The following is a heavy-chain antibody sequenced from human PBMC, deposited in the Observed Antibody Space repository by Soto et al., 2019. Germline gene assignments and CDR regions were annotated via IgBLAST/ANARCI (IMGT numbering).Heavy chain of an antibody. CDR1: GGSISSSNW. D-gene: IGHD2-15*01. Sequence: PSETLSLTCAVSGGSISSSNWWSWVRQPPGKGLEWIGEIYHSGSTNYNPSLKSRVTTSVDKSKNQFSLKLSSVTAADTAVYYCARARSGGWLPYYYYGMDVWGQGTTVTVSS. J-gene: IGHJ6*02. V-gene: IGHV4-4*02. CDR3: ARARSGGWLPYYYYGMDV. CDR2: IYHSGST.